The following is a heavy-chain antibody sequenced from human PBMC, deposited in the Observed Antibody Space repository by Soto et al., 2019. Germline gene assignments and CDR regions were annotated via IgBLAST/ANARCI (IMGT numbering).Heavy chain of an antibody. CDR1: GFTFSNYI. Sequence: EVQLVESGGGLVKPGGSLRLSCAASGFTFSNYIMNWVRQAPGKGLEWVSSISSNSNYIYYPDSVKGRFAISRDNAKNSLYSQMNSPRVEDTAVYYCARDRAAAGGGGFDPWGQGTLVTVSS. D-gene: IGHD6-13*01. CDR2: ISSNSNYI. J-gene: IGHJ5*02. V-gene: IGHV3-21*01. CDR3: ARDRAAAGGGGFDP.